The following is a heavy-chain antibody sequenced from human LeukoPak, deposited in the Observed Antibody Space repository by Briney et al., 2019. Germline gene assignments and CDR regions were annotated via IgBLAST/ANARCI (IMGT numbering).Heavy chain of an antibody. D-gene: IGHD1-26*01. V-gene: IGHV1-2*02. J-gene: IGHJ4*02. CDR2: INPNSGGT. Sequence: ASVKVSCKASGYTFTGYYMHWVRQAPGQGLEWMGWINPNSGGTNYAQKFQGRVTMTRDTSISTAYMELSRLRSDDTAVYYCGRGPNQKSGSYNNWGQGTLVTVSS. CDR1: GYTFTGYY. CDR3: GRGPNQKSGSYNN.